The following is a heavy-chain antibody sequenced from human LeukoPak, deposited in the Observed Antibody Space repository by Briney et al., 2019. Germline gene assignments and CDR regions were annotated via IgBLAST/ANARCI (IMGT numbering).Heavy chain of an antibody. V-gene: IGHV3-11*01. D-gene: IGHD3-3*01. CDR2: ISSSGSTI. J-gene: IGHJ6*02. Sequence: PGGSLRLSCAASGFTFSDYYMSWIRQAPGKWMEWFSYISSSGSTIYYADSVKGRFTISRDNAKNSLYLQMNSLRAEDTAVYYCARDYITIFGVVRVFFLYGMDVWGQGTTVTVSS. CDR1: GFTFSDYY. CDR3: ARDYITIFGVVRVFFLYGMDV.